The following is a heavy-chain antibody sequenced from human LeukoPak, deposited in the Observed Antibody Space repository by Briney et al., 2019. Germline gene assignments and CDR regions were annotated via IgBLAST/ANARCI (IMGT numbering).Heavy chain of an antibody. CDR3: VRVGTKTPIDH. V-gene: IGHV5-51*01. CDR1: GYSFATYW. D-gene: IGHD1-7*01. CDR2: IYPGDSDT. J-gene: IGHJ5*02. Sequence: GESLKIACKGSGYSFATYWIGWVRLMPGKGLEWMGVIYPGDSDTRYSPSFQGQFSFSADKSINTAYLWRSSLRASDTALYYCVRVGTKTPIDHWGQGTLVTVSS.